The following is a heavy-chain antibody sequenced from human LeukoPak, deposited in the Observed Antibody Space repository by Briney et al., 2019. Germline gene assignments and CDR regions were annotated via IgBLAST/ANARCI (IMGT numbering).Heavy chain of an antibody. CDR3: ARESSPGYSYGYPLAY. J-gene: IGHJ4*02. Sequence: GGSLRLSCAASGFTVSSNYMSWVRQAPGKGLEWVSVIYSGGTTYYADSVKGRFTISRDNAKNSLYLQMNSLRADDTAVYYCARESSPGYSYGYPLAYWGQGTLVTVSS. CDR2: IYSGGTT. CDR1: GFTVSSNY. V-gene: IGHV3-66*01. D-gene: IGHD5-18*01.